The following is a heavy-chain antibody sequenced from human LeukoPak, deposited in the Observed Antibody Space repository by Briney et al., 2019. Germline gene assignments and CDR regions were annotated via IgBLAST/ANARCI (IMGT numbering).Heavy chain of an antibody. D-gene: IGHD1-26*01. CDR2: ISWNSGSI. V-gene: IGHV3-9*01. CDR3: AKGYSGSQYYFDY. Sequence: GGSLRLSCAASGFTFSSYAMSWVRQAPGKGLEWVSGISWNSGSIGYADSVKGRFTISRDNAKNSLYLQMNSLRAEDTALYYCAKGYSGSQYYFDYWGQGTLVTVSS. CDR1: GFTFSSYA. J-gene: IGHJ4*02.